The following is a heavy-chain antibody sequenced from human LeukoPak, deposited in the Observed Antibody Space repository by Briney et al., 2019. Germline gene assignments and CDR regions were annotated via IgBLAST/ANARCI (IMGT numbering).Heavy chain of an antibody. Sequence: PWASVKVSCKASGGTFSSYAISWVRQAPGQGLEWMGGIIPIFGTANYAQKFQGRVTITADESTSTAYMELSSLRSEDTAVYYCARVMRSSYDGDYVVDYWGQGTLVTVSS. CDR2: IIPIFGTA. CDR1: GGTFSSYA. J-gene: IGHJ4*02. CDR3: ARVMRSSYDGDYVVDY. D-gene: IGHD4-17*01. V-gene: IGHV1-69*13.